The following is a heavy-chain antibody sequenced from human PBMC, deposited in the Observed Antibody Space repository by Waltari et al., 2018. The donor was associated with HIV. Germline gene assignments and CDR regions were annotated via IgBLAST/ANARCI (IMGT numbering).Heavy chain of an antibody. CDR3: AIPYTYYYDSSGYYDAFDI. CDR1: GYSFTSYW. J-gene: IGHJ3*02. Sequence: EVQLVQSGAEVKKPGASLRISCKGSGYSFTSYWISWVRQMPGKGPEWMGRIYPSDSYTNYSPSFQGHVTISADKSISTAYLQWSSLKASDTAMYYCAIPYTYYYDSSGYYDAFDIWGQGTMVTVSS. V-gene: IGHV5-10-1*01. D-gene: IGHD3-22*01. CDR2: IYPSDSYT.